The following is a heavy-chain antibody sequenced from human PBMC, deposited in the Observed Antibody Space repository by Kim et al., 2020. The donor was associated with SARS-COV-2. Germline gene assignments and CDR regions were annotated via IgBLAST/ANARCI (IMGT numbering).Heavy chain of an antibody. D-gene: IGHD5-18*01. CDR3: ARVGGELWNQSLDY. V-gene: IGHV4-59*13. J-gene: IGHJ4*02. Sequence: SETLSLTCTVSGGSISSYYWSWIRQPPGKGLEWIGYIYYSGSTNYNPSLKSRVTISVDTSKNQFSLKLSSVTAADTAVYYCARVGGELWNQSLDYWGQGTLVTVSS. CDR1: GGSISSYY. CDR2: IYYSGST.